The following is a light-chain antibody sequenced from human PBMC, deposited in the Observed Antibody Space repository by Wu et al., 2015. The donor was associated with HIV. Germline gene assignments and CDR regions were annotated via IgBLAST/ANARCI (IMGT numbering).Light chain of an antibody. CDR1: QGISSA. V-gene: IGKV1-13*02. J-gene: IGKJ2*01. Sequence: AIQLTQSPSSLSASVGDRVTITCRASQGISSALAWYQQKPGKAPKLLIYDASSLESGVPSRFSGSGPGTDFTLTISSLQPEDFATYYCQQFSSYPHGSFGQGTKLEIK. CDR2: DAS. CDR3: QQFSSYPHGS.